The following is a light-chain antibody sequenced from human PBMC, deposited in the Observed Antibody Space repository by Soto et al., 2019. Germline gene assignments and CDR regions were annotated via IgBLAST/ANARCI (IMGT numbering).Light chain of an antibody. V-gene: IGLV2-8*01. CDR3: SSYAGSTPWV. J-gene: IGLJ3*02. CDR1: SSDVGGYNY. Sequence: QSVLTQAPSASGSPGQSVTISCTGTSSDVGGYNYVSWYQRHPGKAPKLMIYEVTKRPSGVPDRFSGSKSGNTASLTVSGLQAEDEADYYCSSYAGSTPWVFGGGTKLTVL. CDR2: EVT.